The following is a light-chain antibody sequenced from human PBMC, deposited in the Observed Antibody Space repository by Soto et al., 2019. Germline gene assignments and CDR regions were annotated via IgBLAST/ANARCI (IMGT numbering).Light chain of an antibody. Sequence: DIQMTQSPSSLSASVGDGVTITCRASQGISNYLAWYQQKPGKVPKLLIYAASTLQSGVPSRLSGSGSGTDFTLTINSLQPEDVGSYYCQKYNSAPLTFGGGTKVEIK. CDR3: QKYNSAPLT. V-gene: IGKV1-27*01. J-gene: IGKJ4*01. CDR2: AAS. CDR1: QGISNY.